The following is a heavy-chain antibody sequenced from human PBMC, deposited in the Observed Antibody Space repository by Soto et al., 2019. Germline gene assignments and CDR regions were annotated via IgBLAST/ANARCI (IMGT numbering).Heavy chain of an antibody. CDR3: TQGPDYDAYVRDS. CDR1: GFTFSSYS. J-gene: IGHJ4*02. Sequence: VQLLESGGGLVQPGGSLRLSCAASGFTFSSYSMSWVRQAPGKGLEWVSAITAGAESTFYADSVRGRFTISRDNSKNTVSLQLSGVRAEDTAIYYCTQGPDYDAYVRDSWGQGTLVTVSS. CDR2: ITAGAEST. V-gene: IGHV3-23*01. D-gene: IGHD3-16*01.